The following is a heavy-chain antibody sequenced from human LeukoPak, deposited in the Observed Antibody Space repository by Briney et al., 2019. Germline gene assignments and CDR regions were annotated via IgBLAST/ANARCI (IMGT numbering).Heavy chain of an antibody. D-gene: IGHD2-8*01. V-gene: IGHV3-33*01. CDR2: IWYDGSNK. J-gene: IGHJ4*02. Sequence: GGSLRLSCAASGFTFSSYGMHWVRQAPGKGLEWVAVIWYDGSNKYYADSVKGRFTISRDNSKNTLYLQMNSLRAEDTAVYCCARDANVLMVYAFDYWGQGTLVTVSS. CDR3: ARDANVLMVYAFDY. CDR1: GFTFSSYG.